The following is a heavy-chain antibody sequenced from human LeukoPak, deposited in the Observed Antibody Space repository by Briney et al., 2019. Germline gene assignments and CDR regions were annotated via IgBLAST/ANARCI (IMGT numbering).Heavy chain of an antibody. D-gene: IGHD6-19*01. CDR2: IKSDGSST. J-gene: IGHJ6*02. CDR1: RFTFSHYW. Sequence: GGSLRLSCAASRFTFSHYWMHWVRQAPGKGLVWVSRIKSDGSSTTYAASVQGRFTISRDNAKNTLYLQMNSLRADDTAVYYCASDRSYGMDVWGQGTTVTVSS. V-gene: IGHV3-74*01. CDR3: ASDRSYGMDV.